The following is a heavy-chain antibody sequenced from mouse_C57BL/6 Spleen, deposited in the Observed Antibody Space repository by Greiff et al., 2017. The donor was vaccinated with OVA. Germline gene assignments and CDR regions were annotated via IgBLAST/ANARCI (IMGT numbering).Heavy chain of an antibody. V-gene: IGHV1-26*01. Sequence: EVQLRQSGPELVKPGASVKISCKASGYTFTDYYMNWVKQSHGKSLEWIGDINPNNGGTSYNQKFKGKATLTVDKSSSTAYMELRSLTSEDSAVYYCARVYGNSPWFAYWGQGTLVTVSA. CDR1: GYTFTDYY. CDR3: ARVYGNSPWFAY. CDR2: INPNNGGT. D-gene: IGHD2-1*01. J-gene: IGHJ3*01.